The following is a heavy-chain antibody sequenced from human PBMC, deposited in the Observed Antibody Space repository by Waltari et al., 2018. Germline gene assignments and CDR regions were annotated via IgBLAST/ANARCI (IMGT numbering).Heavy chain of an antibody. Sequence: QVQLQQWGAGLLKPSETLSLTCAVYGGSFSGYYWSWIRQPPGKGLEWIGEINHSGSTNYNPSLKSRVTISVDTSKNQFSLKLSSVTAADTAVYYCARGGPGIAAASYFDYWGQGTLVTVSS. V-gene: IGHV4-34*01. J-gene: IGHJ4*02. CDR1: GGSFSGYY. CDR3: ARGGPGIAAASYFDY. CDR2: INHSGST. D-gene: IGHD6-13*01.